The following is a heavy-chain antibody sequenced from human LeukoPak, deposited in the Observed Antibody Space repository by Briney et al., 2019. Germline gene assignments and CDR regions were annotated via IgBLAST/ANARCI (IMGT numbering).Heavy chain of an antibody. Sequence: SETLSLTXTVSGGSISSSSYYWGWIRQPPGKGLEWSGSIYYSGSTYYNSSLKSRVTISVDTSKNQFSLKLTSVTAADTAVYYCARKGDVVVVAGNWFDPWGQGTLVTVSS. CDR1: GGSISSSSYY. J-gene: IGHJ5*02. CDR2: IYYSGST. V-gene: IGHV4-39*01. CDR3: ARKGDVVVVAGNWFDP. D-gene: IGHD2-15*01.